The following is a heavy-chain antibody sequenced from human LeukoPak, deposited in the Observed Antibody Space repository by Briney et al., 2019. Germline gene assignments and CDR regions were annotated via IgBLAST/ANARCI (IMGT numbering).Heavy chain of an antibody. CDR2: INHSGNT. CDR3: AFLVVPAPIDYMDV. V-gene: IGHV4-34*01. J-gene: IGHJ6*03. D-gene: IGHD2-2*01. Sequence: PSETLSLTCAVYGGSFSGYYWSWIRQPPGKGLEWIGEINHSGNTKYNPSLKSRVTISVDTSKNQLSLKLSSVTAADTAVYYCAFLVVPAPIDYMDVWGKGTTVTVSS. CDR1: GGSFSGYY.